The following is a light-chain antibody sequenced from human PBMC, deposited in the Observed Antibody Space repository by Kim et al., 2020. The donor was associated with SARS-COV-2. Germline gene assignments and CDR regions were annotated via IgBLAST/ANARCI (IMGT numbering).Light chain of an antibody. J-gene: IGKJ4*01. CDR1: QSVSSSY. Sequence: GERVTPSCRASQSVSSSYLTWYQQKPGQAPRLLIYGASSRATGIPARFSGSGSGTDFTLTISSLQPEDFAVYYCQQDYNLLTFGGGTKVDIK. V-gene: IGKV3D-7*01. CDR3: QQDYNLLT. CDR2: GAS.